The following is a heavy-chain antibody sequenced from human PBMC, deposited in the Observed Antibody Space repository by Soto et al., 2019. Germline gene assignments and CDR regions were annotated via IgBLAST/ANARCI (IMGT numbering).Heavy chain of an antibody. Sequence: ASVKVSCKASGYTFTSYGISWVRQAPGQGLEWMGWISAYNGNTNYAQKLRGRVTMTTDTSTSTAYMELRSLRSEDTAVYYCARGNYYDSSGYYRLPFWWFDPWGQGTLVTVS. CDR3: ARGNYYDSSGYYRLPFWWFDP. V-gene: IGHV1-18*01. CDR1: GYTFTSYG. J-gene: IGHJ5*02. CDR2: ISAYNGNT. D-gene: IGHD3-22*01.